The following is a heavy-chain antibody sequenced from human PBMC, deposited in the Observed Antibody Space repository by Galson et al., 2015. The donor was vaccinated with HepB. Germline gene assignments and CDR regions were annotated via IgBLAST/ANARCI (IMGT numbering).Heavy chain of an antibody. CDR2: ISYDGSNK. CDR3: GRGGKWAVGIQSTIDY. V-gene: IGHV3-30*09. CDR1: GFTFSSYA. D-gene: IGHD6-13*01. J-gene: IGHJ4*02. Sequence: SLRLSCADSGFTFSSYAMHWVRQAPGKGLEWVAVISYDGSNKFSADSVKGRFVISRDNSKNTLYLQMSSLTTEDTAVYYCGRGGKWAVGIQSTIDYWGKGTLVTVSS.